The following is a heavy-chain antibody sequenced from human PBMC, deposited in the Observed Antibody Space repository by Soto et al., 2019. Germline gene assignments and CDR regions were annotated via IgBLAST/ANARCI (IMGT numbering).Heavy chain of an antibody. CDR1: GYSFTSYC. CDR2: IYPGDCDT. CDR3: ARYREAMAPFDGMDV. V-gene: IGHV5-51*01. Sequence: LVGCLKISCKGSGYSFTSYCIGWVRQMRGKDREWMWSIYPGDCDTRYSPSFQVQVTIPAVKSISTAYLEWSSLKASDTAMYYCARYREAMAPFDGMDVWGQGTTVTVFS. D-gene: IGHD5-18*01. J-gene: IGHJ6*02.